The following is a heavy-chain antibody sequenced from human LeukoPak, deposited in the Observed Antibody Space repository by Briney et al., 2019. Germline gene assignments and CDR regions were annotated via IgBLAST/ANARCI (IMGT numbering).Heavy chain of an antibody. CDR2: ISGSGGST. J-gene: IGHJ5*02. D-gene: IGHD2-2*01. V-gene: IGHV3-23*01. CDR1: GFTFSSYA. Sequence: PGGSLTLSCAASGFTFSSYAMSWVGQAPGKGLEWVSAISGSGGSTYYADSVKGRFTISRDNSKNTLYLQMISLRAEDTAVYYCAKDGSGIVVVPAAISDWFDPWGQGTLVTVSS. CDR3: AKDGSGIVVVPAAISDWFDP.